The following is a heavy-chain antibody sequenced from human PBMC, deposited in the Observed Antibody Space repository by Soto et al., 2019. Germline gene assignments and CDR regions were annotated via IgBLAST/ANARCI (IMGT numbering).Heavy chain of an antibody. Sequence: ASVKVSCKVSGYTLSELSMHWVRQAPGKGLEWMGGFDPEDGETIYAQKFQGRVTMTEDTSTDTAYMELSSLRSEDTAVYYCATDPARQMTTVTTWGQVTLVTVSS. D-gene: IGHD4-4*01. J-gene: IGHJ5*02. CDR1: GYTLSELS. V-gene: IGHV1-24*01. CDR2: FDPEDGET. CDR3: ATDPARQMTTVTT.